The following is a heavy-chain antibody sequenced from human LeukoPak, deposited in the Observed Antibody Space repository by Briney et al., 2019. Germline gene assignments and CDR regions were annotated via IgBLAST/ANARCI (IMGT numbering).Heavy chain of an antibody. D-gene: IGHD1-7*01. Sequence: SETLSLTCTVSGYSISSGYYWGWIRQPPGKGLEWIGSIYHSGSTYYNPSLKSRVTISVDTSKNQFSLKLSSVTAADTAVYYCARDSTISARGNSGGRFDPWGQGTLVTVSS. CDR1: GYSISSGYY. J-gene: IGHJ5*02. V-gene: IGHV4-38-2*02. CDR2: IYHSGST. CDR3: ARDSTISARGNSGGRFDP.